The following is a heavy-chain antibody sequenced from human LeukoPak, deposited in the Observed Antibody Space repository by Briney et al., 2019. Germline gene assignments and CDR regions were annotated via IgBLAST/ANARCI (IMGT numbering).Heavy chain of an antibody. CDR3: ARAPSPGDYDSREDYYYYYGMDV. CDR1: GFTFSDYY. Sequence: PGGSLRLSCAASGFTFSDYYMSWIRQAPGKGLEWVSYISSSSSYTNYADSVKGRFTISRDNAKNSLYLQMNSLRAEDTAVYYCARAPSPGDYDSREDYYYYYGMDVWGQGTAVTVSS. V-gene: IGHV3-11*06. J-gene: IGHJ6*02. D-gene: IGHD3-22*01. CDR2: ISSSSSYT.